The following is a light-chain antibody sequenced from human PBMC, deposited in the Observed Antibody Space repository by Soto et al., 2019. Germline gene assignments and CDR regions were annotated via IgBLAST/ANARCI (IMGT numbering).Light chain of an antibody. J-gene: IGKJ1*01. CDR1: QSISNF. V-gene: IGKV1-39*01. Sequence: DIQMTQSPSSLSASVGDRVTITCRASQSISNFLNWYQQKPGKAPKLLIYAASSLRSGVTLRFSGSGSGTDFTLTISSLQREDFATYVCQQSYSSPWTFGQGTKVEIK. CDR2: AAS. CDR3: QQSYSSPWT.